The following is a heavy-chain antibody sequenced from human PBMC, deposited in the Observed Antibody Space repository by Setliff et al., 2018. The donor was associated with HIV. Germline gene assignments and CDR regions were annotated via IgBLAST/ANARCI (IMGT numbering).Heavy chain of an antibody. Sequence: GGSLRLSCAASGFSFSSLAMHWVRQAPGKGLEWVAAISDDGTIKNYADSVKGRLTISRDNSKNTLYLQMNSLRAEDTAVYYCAKGEIAAAGHFDYWGQGTLVTVSS. V-gene: IGHV3-30-3*01. CDR3: AKGEIAAAGHFDY. CDR1: GFSFSSLA. J-gene: IGHJ4*02. D-gene: IGHD6-13*01. CDR2: ISDDGTIK.